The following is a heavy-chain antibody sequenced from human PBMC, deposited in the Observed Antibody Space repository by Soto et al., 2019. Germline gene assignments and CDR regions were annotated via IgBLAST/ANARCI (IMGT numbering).Heavy chain of an antibody. J-gene: IGHJ6*02. CDR2: FNPMSGST. V-gene: IGHV1-46*04. CDR3: ARAVLLQSIAAAGKTRLYYYGMDV. Sequence: ASVKVSCKTSGYIFINYYIHWVRQAPGQGLEWVALFNPMSGSTNYAQKLQGRVTVTSDTSTSTVYMELSSLISEDTAVYYCARAVLLQSIAAAGKTRLYYYGMDVWGQGTTVTVSS. CDR1: GYIFINYY. D-gene: IGHD6-13*01.